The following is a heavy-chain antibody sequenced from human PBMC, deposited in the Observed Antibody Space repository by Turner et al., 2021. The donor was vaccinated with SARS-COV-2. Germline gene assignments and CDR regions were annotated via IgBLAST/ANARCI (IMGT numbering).Heavy chain of an antibody. CDR3: ARAAQLTVWFDP. Sequence: QVQLVKSGAEVKKPGASVKVSCKASGYTFTSYDINWVRQATGQGLEWMGWMNPSSGNTGYAQQFQGRVTMTRNTSISTAYMELSSLRSEDTAVYYGARAAQLTVWFDPWGQGALVTVSS. V-gene: IGHV1-8*01. J-gene: IGHJ5*02. CDR1: GYTFTSYD. D-gene: IGHD3-9*01. CDR2: MNPSSGNT.